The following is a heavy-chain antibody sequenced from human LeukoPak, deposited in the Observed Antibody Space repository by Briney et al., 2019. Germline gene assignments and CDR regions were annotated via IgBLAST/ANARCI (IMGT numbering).Heavy chain of an antibody. Sequence: ASVKVSCKASGGTFSSYAISWVRQAPGQGLEWMGGIIPIFGTANYAQKFQGRVTITADESTSTAYMELSSLRSEDTAVYYCARDGGFYYDFWSGYYTVYYFDYWGQGTLVTVSS. CDR3: ARDGGFYYDFWSGYYTVYYFDY. V-gene: IGHV1-69*13. CDR2: IIPIFGTA. CDR1: GGTFSSYA. D-gene: IGHD3-3*01. J-gene: IGHJ4*02.